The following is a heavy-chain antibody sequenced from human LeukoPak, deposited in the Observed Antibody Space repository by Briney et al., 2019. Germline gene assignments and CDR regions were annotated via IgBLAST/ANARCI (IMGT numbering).Heavy chain of an antibody. V-gene: IGHV3-23*01. J-gene: IGHJ6*03. Sequence: GGSLRLSCAASGFTFSSYAMSWVRQAPGKGLEWVSAISGSGGSTYYADSVKGRFTISRDNSKNTLCLQMNSLRAEDTAVYYCAILPTSHYYYYYYMDVWGKGTTVTVSS. CDR3: AILPTSHYYYYYYMDV. CDR2: ISGSGGST. CDR1: GFTFSSYA. D-gene: IGHD3-16*01.